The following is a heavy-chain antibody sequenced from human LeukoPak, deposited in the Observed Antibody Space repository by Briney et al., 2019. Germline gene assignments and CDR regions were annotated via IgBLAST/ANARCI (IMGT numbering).Heavy chain of an antibody. J-gene: IGHJ5*02. Sequence: SETLSLTCAVYGGSFSGYFWTWIRQPPGKGLEWMGEINHSGRTNYNPSLKSRVTISLDTSKNQFSLRLSSVTAADTAVCYCASCFPSGSGNNWFDPWGQGTLVTVSS. D-gene: IGHD3-10*01. V-gene: IGHV4-34*01. CDR2: INHSGRT. CDR1: GGSFSGYF. CDR3: ASCFPSGSGNNWFDP.